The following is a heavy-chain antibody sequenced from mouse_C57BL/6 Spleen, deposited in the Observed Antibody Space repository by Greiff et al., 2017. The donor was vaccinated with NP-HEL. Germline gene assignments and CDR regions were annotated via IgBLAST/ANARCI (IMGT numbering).Heavy chain of an antibody. CDR1: GYTFTSYW. Sequence: QVQLKQPGAELVKPGASVKMSCKASGYTFTSYWITWVKQRPGQGLEWIGDIYPGSGSTNYNEKFKSKATLTVDTSSSTAYMQLSSLTSEDSAVYYCARSPFIDYAMDYWGQGTSVTVSS. D-gene: IGHD1-1*01. J-gene: IGHJ4*01. CDR2: IYPGSGST. CDR3: ARSPFIDYAMDY. V-gene: IGHV1-55*01.